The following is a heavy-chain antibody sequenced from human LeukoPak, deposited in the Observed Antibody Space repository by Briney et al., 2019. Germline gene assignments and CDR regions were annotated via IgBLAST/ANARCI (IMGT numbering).Heavy chain of an antibody. CDR2: INPNSGGT. Sequence: APVKVSCKASGYTFTGYYMHWVRQAPGQGLEWMGWINPNSGGTNYAQKFQGRVTMTRDTSISTAYMELSRLRSDDTAVYYCAREGPYYYDSSGYPYFDYWGQGTLVTVSS. CDR1: GYTFTGYY. CDR3: AREGPYYYDSSGYPYFDY. V-gene: IGHV1-2*02. D-gene: IGHD3-22*01. J-gene: IGHJ4*02.